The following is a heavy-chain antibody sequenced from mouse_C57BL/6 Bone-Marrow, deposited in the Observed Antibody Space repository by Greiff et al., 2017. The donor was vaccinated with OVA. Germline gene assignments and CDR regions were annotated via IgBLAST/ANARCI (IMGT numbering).Heavy chain of an antibody. Sequence: VQLQQSGPELVKPGASVKISCKASGYSFTGYYMNWVKQSPEKSLEWIGEINPSTGGTTYNQKFKAKATLTVDKSSSTAYMQLKSLTSEDSAVYYCARSVRSNYRYAMDYWGQGTSVTVSS. V-gene: IGHV1-42*01. J-gene: IGHJ4*01. CDR3: ARSVRSNYRYAMDY. CDR1: GYSFTGYY. D-gene: IGHD2-5*01. CDR2: INPSTGGT.